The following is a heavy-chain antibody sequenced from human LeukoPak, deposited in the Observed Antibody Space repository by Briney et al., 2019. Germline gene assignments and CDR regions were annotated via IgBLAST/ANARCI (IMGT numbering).Heavy chain of an antibody. Sequence: ASAKVSCKASGYTFTKYVVHWVPEAPGQRPEWMGWINAGNGDTKYSQNFQDRVTITRDTSANTAYMELGSLTSEDTALYYCARDDCGDTCYPGGYWGQGTLVTVSS. D-gene: IGHD2-21*01. V-gene: IGHV1-3*01. CDR1: GYTFTKYV. CDR2: INAGNGDT. CDR3: ARDDCGDTCYPGGY. J-gene: IGHJ4*02.